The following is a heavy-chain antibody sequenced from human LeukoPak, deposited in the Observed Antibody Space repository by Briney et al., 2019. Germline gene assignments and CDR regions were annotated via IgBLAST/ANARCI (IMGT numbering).Heavy chain of an antibody. CDR2: IKEDGSEK. CDR1: GFIFTDYW. J-gene: IGHJ6*02. Sequence: QPGGSLRLSCAASGFIFTDYWMYWVRQAPGRGLAWVANIKEDGSEKNYVDSVKGRFTISRDNSKNTLYLQMNSLRAEDTAVYYCATNKLDRQPGHYYYGMDVWGQGTTVTVSS. D-gene: IGHD1-1*01. V-gene: IGHV3-7*01. CDR3: ATNKLDRQPGHYYYGMDV.